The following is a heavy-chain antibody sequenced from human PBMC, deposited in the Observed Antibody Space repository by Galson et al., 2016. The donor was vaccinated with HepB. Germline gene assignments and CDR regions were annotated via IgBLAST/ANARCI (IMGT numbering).Heavy chain of an antibody. CDR1: GDSVSNKSAT. CDR3: ARDRRGTCTGGRCYYYGMDV. J-gene: IGHJ6*02. CDR2: THYTSKWYD. Sequence: CAISGDSVSNKSATWNWIRQSPSRGLEWLGRTHYTSKWYDDYAESVKSRIIINPDTPKNQFSLQLNSVTPEDTAVYFCARDRRGTCTGGRCYYYGMDVCGQGTTVTVSS. V-gene: IGHV6-1*01. D-gene: IGHD2-8*02.